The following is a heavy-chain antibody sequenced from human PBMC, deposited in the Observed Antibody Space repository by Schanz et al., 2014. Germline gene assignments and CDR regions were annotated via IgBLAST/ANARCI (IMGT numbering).Heavy chain of an antibody. V-gene: IGHV1-69*02. CDR3: ASSGAGYSSSWDFDY. CDR1: GGPFSSYA. Sequence: QVQLVQSGAEVKKPGSPVKVSCKSSGGPFSSYAISWVRQAPGQGLEWMGRIIPILGIAKYEQKFQDKVTITADTSTTTAYMELSGLRSEDTAVYYCASSGAGYSSSWDFDYWGQGTLVTVSS. J-gene: IGHJ4*02. D-gene: IGHD6-13*01. CDR2: IIPILGIA.